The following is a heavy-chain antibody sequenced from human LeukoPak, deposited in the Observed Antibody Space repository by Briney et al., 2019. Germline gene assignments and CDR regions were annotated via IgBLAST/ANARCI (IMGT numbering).Heavy chain of an antibody. CDR2: TYFRSKWYN. Sequence: SQTLSLTCAISGDSVSSNSVAWNWIRQSPSRGLEWLGRTYFRSKWYNDYVVSVKSRITINPDTSRNQFSLQLSSVTPEDTAVYYCAGGWFNFDFWGQGTLITVSS. V-gene: IGHV6-1*01. CDR1: GDSVSSNSVA. J-gene: IGHJ4*02. D-gene: IGHD3-10*01. CDR3: AGGWFNFDF.